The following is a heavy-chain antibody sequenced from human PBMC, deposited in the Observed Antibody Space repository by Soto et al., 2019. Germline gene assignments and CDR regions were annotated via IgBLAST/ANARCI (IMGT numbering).Heavy chain of an antibody. Sequence: SETLSLTCAVYGGSFSGYYWSWIRQPPGKGLEWIGEINHSGSTNYNPSLKSRVTTSVDTSKNQFSLKLSSVTAADTAVYYCARGRSSQSGRWTTHYYYGMDVWGQGTTVTVSS. CDR1: GGSFSGYY. V-gene: IGHV4-34*01. J-gene: IGHJ6*02. D-gene: IGHD4-17*01. CDR3: ARGRSSQSGRWTTHYYYGMDV. CDR2: INHSGST.